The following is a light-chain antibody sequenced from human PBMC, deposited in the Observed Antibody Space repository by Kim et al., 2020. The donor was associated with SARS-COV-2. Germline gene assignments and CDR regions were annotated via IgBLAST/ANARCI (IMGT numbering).Light chain of an antibody. V-gene: IGLV3-1*01. Sequence: SYELTQPPSVSVSPGQTASITCSGDKLGDKYACWYQQKPGQSPMLVIYQDSKRPSGIPERFSGSNSGNTATLTISGTQAMDEADYYCQAWDSSTGGVFGGGTQLTVL. CDR2: QDS. J-gene: IGLJ3*02. CDR1: KLGDKY. CDR3: QAWDSSTGGV.